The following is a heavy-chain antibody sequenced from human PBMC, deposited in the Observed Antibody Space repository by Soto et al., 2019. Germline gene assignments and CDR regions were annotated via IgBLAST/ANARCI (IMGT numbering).Heavy chain of an antibody. CDR1: GGSMSEYF. V-gene: IGHV4-59*01. Sequence: QVQLQESGPGQAKSSETLSLTCTVSGGSMSEYFWSWIRQSPGKGLEWIGYIYYLGSTDYNPSLKSRVTISVDTSKRQFSLRLTSVTAADTAVYYCARDGYDGSGSPYPAYWGPGTQVTVSS. J-gene: IGHJ4*02. D-gene: IGHD3-10*01. CDR3: ARDGYDGSGSPYPAY. CDR2: IYYLGST.